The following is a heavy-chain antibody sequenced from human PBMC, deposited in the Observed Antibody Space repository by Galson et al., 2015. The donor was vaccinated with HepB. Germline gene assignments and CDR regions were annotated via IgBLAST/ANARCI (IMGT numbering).Heavy chain of an antibody. CDR1: GFTFSSYA. V-gene: IGHV3-21*01. CDR2: ISTGGTPL. CDR3: AREGAGRGNGWYFGDY. Sequence: SLRLSCAASGFTFSSYAMHWVRQVPGKGLEWVSTISTGGTPLHYADSVKGRFTVSRDDAKSSLYLQMHSLRAEDTAVYYCAREGAGRGNGWYFGDYWGQGTLVTVSS. D-gene: IGHD6-19*01. J-gene: IGHJ4*02.